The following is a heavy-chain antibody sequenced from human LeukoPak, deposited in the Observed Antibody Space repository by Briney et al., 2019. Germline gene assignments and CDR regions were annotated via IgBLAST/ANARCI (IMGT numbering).Heavy chain of an antibody. CDR1: GYTFTGYY. Sequence: ASVKVSCKASGYTFTGYYMHWVRQAPGQGLEWMGWINPNSGGANYAQKFQGRVTTTRDTSISTAYMELSRLRSDDTAVYYCAGVCSSTSCYTASDAFDIWGQGTMVTVSS. CDR3: AGVCSSTSCYTASDAFDI. CDR2: INPNSGGA. D-gene: IGHD2-2*02. J-gene: IGHJ3*02. V-gene: IGHV1-2*02.